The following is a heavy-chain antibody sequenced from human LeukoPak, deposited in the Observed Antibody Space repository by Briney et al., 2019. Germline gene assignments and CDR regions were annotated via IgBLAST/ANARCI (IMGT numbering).Heavy chain of an antibody. V-gene: IGHV4-39*01. Sequence: SETLSLTCTVSGGSISSSSYYWGWIRQPPGKGLEWIGSIYYNSGSTYYNPSLKSRVTISADASKNQFSLNLSSVAAADTAVYYCARSILAAAIWGQGILVTVSS. D-gene: IGHD6-13*01. CDR3: ARSILAAAI. CDR2: IYYNSGST. CDR1: GGSISSSSYY. J-gene: IGHJ4*02.